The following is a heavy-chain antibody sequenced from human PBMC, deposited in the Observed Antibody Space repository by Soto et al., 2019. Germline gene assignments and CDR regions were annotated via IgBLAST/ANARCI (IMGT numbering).Heavy chain of an antibody. CDR1: GFTFSSYW. D-gene: IGHD6-19*01. J-gene: IGHJ3*02. Sequence: EVQLVESGGGLVQPGGSLRLSCAASGFTFSSYWMSWVRQAPGKGLEWVANIKQDGSEKYYVDSVKGRFTISRDNAKNSLYLQMNSLRAEDTAVYYSARTLQWLVQFDAFDIWGQGTMVTVSS. CDR3: ARTLQWLVQFDAFDI. CDR2: IKQDGSEK. V-gene: IGHV3-7*01.